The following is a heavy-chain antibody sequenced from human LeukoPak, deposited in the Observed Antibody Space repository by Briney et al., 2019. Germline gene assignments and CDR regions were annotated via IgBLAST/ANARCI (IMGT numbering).Heavy chain of an antibody. Sequence: GGSLRLSCSASGFTFSTYIMHWVRQAPGKGLETVSAITGNGGSTFYADSVKGRFTTSRDNSKNTLYLQMNSLRAEDTAVYYCAKDSVVTMIVVVITTALDYWGQGTLVTVSS. V-gene: IGHV3-64*04. CDR3: AKDSVVTMIVVVITTALDY. CDR1: GFTFSTYI. CDR2: ITGNGGST. D-gene: IGHD3-22*01. J-gene: IGHJ4*02.